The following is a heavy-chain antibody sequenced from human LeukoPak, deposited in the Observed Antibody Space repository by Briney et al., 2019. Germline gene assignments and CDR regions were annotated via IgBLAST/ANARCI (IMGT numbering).Heavy chain of an antibody. J-gene: IGHJ4*02. CDR3: AGAFDY. V-gene: IGHV4-39*07. Sequence: WVRQPPGKGLEWIGSIYYSGSTYYNPSLKSRVTISVDTSKNQFSLKLSSVTAADTAVYYCAGAFDYWGQGTLVTVSS. CDR2: IYYSGST.